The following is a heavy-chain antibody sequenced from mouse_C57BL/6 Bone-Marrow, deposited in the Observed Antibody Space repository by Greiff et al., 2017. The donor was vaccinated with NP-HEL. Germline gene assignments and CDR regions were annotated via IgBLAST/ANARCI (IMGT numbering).Heavy chain of an antibody. CDR1: GFTFSDYY. CDR2: ISNGGGST. Sequence: EVKLMESGGGLVQPGGSLKLSCAASGFTFSDYYMYWVRQTPEKRLEWVAYISNGGGSTYYPDTVKGRFTISRDNAKNTLYLQMSRLKSEDTAMYYCARQDSNYVFAYWGQGTLVTVSA. J-gene: IGHJ3*01. D-gene: IGHD2-5*01. V-gene: IGHV5-12*01. CDR3: ARQDSNYVFAY.